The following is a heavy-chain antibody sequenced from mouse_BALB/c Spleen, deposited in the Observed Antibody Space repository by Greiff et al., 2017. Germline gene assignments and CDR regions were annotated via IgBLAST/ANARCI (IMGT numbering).Heavy chain of an antibody. Sequence: EVMLVESGGGLVKPGGSLKLSCAASGFTFSDYYMYWVRQTPEKRLEWVATISDGGSYTYYPDSVKGRFTISRDNAKNNLYLQMSSLKSEDTAMYYCARGVYYDYDSSWFAYWGQGTLVTVSA. CDR3: ARGVYYDYDSSWFAY. V-gene: IGHV5-4*02. J-gene: IGHJ3*01. D-gene: IGHD2-4*01. CDR1: GFTFSDYY. CDR2: ISDGGSYT.